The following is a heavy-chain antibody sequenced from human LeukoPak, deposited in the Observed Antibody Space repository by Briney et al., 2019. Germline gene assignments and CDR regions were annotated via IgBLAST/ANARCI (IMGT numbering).Heavy chain of an antibody. Sequence: GGSLRLSCAASGFTFSDYSMNWVRQPPGKGLEWLSYISGSSTTIHYADSAKGRFIISRDNAKNSLYLQMNSLRDEDTAVYYCARDISYCRGDCFGYWGQGTLVTVSS. V-gene: IGHV3-48*02. D-gene: IGHD2-21*02. CDR2: ISGSSTTI. J-gene: IGHJ4*02. CDR3: ARDISYCRGDCFGY. CDR1: GFTFSDYS.